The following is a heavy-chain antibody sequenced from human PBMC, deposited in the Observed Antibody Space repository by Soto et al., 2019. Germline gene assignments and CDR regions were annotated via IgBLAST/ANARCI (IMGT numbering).Heavy chain of an antibody. D-gene: IGHD5-12*01. CDR3: ARNVATPTHYYYYMDV. Sequence: ASVKVSCKASGGTFSSYTISWVRQAPGQGLEWMGRIIPILGIANYAQKFQGRVTITADKSTSTAYMELSSLRSEDTAVYYCARNVATPTHYYYYMDVWGKGTTVTVSS. CDR1: GGTFSSYT. J-gene: IGHJ6*03. V-gene: IGHV1-69*02. CDR2: IIPILGIA.